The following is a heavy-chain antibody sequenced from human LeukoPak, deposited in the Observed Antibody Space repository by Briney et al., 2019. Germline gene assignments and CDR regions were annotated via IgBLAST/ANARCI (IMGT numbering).Heavy chain of an antibody. CDR3: AKGLSVASSFFDY. CDR1: GFTFSSNV. V-gene: IGHV3-23*01. Sequence: GGSLRLSCAASGFTFSSNVMSWVRQAPGKGLHWVSYITGSGGSTLYADSVKGRFTVSRDNSKNTLYLQMNSLRAEDTAVYYCAKGLSVASSFFDYWGQGTLVTVSS. D-gene: IGHD2-15*01. J-gene: IGHJ4*02. CDR2: ITGSGGST.